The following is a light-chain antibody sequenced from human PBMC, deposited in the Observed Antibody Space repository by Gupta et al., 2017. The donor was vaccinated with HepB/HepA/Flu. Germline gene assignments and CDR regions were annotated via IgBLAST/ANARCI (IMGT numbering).Light chain of an antibody. Sequence: QSALPQPASVSGSPGQSLTISCTGTSSDVGGYNYVSWYQQHPGKAPKLMIYDVSKRPSGVSNRFSGSKSGNTASLTISGLKAEDEADYYCSSYTSSSTLVFGGGTKLTVL. CDR2: DVS. V-gene: IGLV2-14*03. CDR3: SSYTSSSTLV. J-gene: IGLJ3*02. CDR1: SSDVGGYNY.